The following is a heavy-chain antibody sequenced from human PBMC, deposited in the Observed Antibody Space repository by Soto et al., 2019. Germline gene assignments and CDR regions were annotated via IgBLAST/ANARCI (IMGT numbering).Heavy chain of an antibody. CDR2: IYYSGST. CDR1: GGSISSSSYY. D-gene: IGHD3-10*01. J-gene: IGHJ2*01. Sequence: QLQLQESGPGLVKPSETLSLTCTVSGGSISSSSYYWGWIRQPPGKGLEWIGSIYYSGSTYYNPSLKSRVTISVDTSKNQFSLKLSSVTAADTAVYYCASGGLVLLWPPQFWGRGTLVTVSS. CDR3: ASGGLVLLWPPQF. V-gene: IGHV4-39*01.